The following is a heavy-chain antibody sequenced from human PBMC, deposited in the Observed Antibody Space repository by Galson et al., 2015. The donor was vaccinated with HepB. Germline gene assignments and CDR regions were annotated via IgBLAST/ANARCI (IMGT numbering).Heavy chain of an antibody. CDR2: IIPIFGTA. J-gene: IGHJ4*02. V-gene: IGHV1-69*13. Sequence: SVKVSCKASGGTFSSYAISWVRQAPGQGLEWMGGIIPIFGTANYAQKFQGRVTITADESTSTAYMELSSLRSEDTAVYYCARWYSSSRRGFDYWGQGTLVTVSS. CDR3: ARWYSSSRRGFDY. CDR1: GGTFSSYA. D-gene: IGHD6-13*01.